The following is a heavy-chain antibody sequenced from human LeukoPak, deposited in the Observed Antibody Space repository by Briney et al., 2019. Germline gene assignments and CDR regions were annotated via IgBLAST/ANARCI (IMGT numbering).Heavy chain of an antibody. CDR3: ARDPSLAVAGTVDY. CDR1: GFTFDDYG. V-gene: IGHV3-20*04. D-gene: IGHD6-19*01. J-gene: IGHJ4*02. CDR2: INWNGGST. Sequence: GGSLRLSCAASGFTFDDYGMSWVRQAPGKGLEWVSGINWNGGSTGYADSVKGRFTISRDNAKNSLYLQMNSLRAEDTALYYCARDPSLAVAGTVDYWGQGTLVTVSS.